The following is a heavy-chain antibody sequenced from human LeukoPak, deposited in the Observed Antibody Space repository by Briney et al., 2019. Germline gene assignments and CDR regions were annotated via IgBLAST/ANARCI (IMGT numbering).Heavy chain of an antibody. CDR3: TTETPGPEWLFSPLLFDY. V-gene: IGHV3-15*01. Sequence: PGGSLRLSCAASGFTFSNAWMSWVRQAPGKGLEWVGRIKSKTDGGTTDYAAPVKGRFTISRDDSKNTLYLQMNSLKTEDTAVYYCTTETPGPEWLFSPLLFDYWGQGTLVTVSS. CDR1: GFTFSNAW. CDR2: IKSKTDGGTT. J-gene: IGHJ4*02. D-gene: IGHD3-3*01.